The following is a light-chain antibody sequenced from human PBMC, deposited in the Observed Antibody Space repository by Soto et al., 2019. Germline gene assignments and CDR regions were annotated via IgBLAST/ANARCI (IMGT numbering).Light chain of an antibody. V-gene: IGKV3-20*01. Sequence: IVLTQSPGTLSLSPGERTTLSCRASQSNSRYLAWYQQKPGQGPRLLIYGASSRATGTPDRFSGSGSGTDFTLTINRLVPEDFALYYCQQYGSSPPTFGQGTKVEIK. CDR3: QQYGSSPPT. CDR1: QSNSRY. CDR2: GAS. J-gene: IGKJ1*01.